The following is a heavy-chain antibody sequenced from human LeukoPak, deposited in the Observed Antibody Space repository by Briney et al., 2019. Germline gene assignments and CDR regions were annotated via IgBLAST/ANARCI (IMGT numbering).Heavy chain of an antibody. Sequence: SVKVSCKASGGTFSSYAISWVRQAPGQGLEWMGGIIPIFGTANYAQKFQGRVTITADESTSTAYMELSSLRSEDTAVYYCAREGVYCSGGSCYFDYWGQGTLVTVSS. CDR3: AREGVYCSGGSCYFDY. J-gene: IGHJ4*02. V-gene: IGHV1-69*01. CDR1: GGTFSSYA. D-gene: IGHD2-15*01. CDR2: IIPIFGTA.